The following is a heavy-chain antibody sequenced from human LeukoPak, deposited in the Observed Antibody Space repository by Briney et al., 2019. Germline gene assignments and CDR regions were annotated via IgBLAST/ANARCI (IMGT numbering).Heavy chain of an antibody. J-gene: IGHJ4*02. CDR2: ISSSSSYI. Sequence: PGGSLRLSCAASGFTFSTYAMSWVRQAPGKGLEWVSSISSSSSYIYYADSVKGRFTISRDNAKNSLYLQMNSLRAEDTAVYYCARDGNVVAIDYWGQGTLVTVSS. D-gene: IGHD2-21*01. CDR3: ARDGNVVAIDY. V-gene: IGHV3-21*01. CDR1: GFTFSTYA.